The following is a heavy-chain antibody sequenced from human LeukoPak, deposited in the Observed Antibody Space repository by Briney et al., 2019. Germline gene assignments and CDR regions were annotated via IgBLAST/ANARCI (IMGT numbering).Heavy chain of an antibody. D-gene: IGHD3-3*02. Sequence: ASVKVSCKASGYTFTSYYMHWVRQAPGQGLEWMGRINPSSGGTNYAQKFQGRVTMTRDTSISTAYMELSRLRSDDTAVYYCARVPPAFGMDVWGQGTTVTVSS. J-gene: IGHJ6*02. CDR3: ARVPPAFGMDV. V-gene: IGHV1-2*02. CDR2: INPSSGGT. CDR1: GYTFTSYY.